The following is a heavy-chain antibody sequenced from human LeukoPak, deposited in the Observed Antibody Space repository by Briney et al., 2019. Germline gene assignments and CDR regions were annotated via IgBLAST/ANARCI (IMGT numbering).Heavy chain of an antibody. J-gene: IGHJ3*02. CDR1: GFTFGDYG. D-gene: IGHD3-22*01. CDR2: INWNGGST. Sequence: TGGSLRLSCAASGFTFGDYGMSWVRHAPGKGLEWVSGINWNGGSTGYADSVKGRFTISRDNAKNSLYLQMNSLRAEDTAVYYCARDLVPSYYYDSFDIWGQGTMVTVSS. V-gene: IGHV3-20*04. CDR3: ARDLVPSYYYDSFDI.